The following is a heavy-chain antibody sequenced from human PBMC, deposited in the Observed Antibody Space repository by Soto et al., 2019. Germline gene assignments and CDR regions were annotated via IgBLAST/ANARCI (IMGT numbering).Heavy chain of an antibody. J-gene: IGHJ4*02. D-gene: IGHD1-20*01. CDR1: GYTFTSYY. Sequence: QVQLVQSGAEVKKPGASVKVSCKASGYTFTSYYMHWVRRAPGQGLEWMGIINPSGGSTSYAQKFQGRVTMTRDTSTSTVYMELSSLRSEDTAVYYCARDLTGTYLIDYWGQGTLVTVSS. V-gene: IGHV1-46*01. CDR2: INPSGGST. CDR3: ARDLTGTYLIDY.